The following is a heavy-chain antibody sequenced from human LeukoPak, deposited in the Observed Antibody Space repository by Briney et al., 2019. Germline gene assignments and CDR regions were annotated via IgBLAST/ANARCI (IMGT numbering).Heavy chain of an antibody. D-gene: IGHD3-10*01. CDR2: IYYGGST. CDR1: GASISSGGYY. V-gene: IGHV4-31*03. Sequence: SQTLSLTCTVSGASISSGGYYWSWVRQDPGKGLEWIGYIYYGGSTYYNPSLKSRITISVDTSKNQFSLELSSVTAADTAVNFCARADGGVRGYYFDYWGQGIMVTVSS. J-gene: IGHJ4*02. CDR3: ARADGGVRGYYFDY.